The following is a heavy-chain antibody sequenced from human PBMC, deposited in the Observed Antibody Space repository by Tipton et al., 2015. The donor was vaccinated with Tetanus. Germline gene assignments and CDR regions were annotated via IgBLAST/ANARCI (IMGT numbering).Heavy chain of an antibody. CDR1: GGSVNSGRYY. Sequence: TLSLTCTVSGGSVNSGRYYWTWIRQHPGKGLEWIGYVYYSGSATYNPSLKRRVVISVDTSKDQFSLKMNSVTAADTAVYYCTRGNEDRNFDYWGQGSLVTVS. V-gene: IGHV4-31*03. D-gene: IGHD1-1*01. CDR3: TRGNEDRNFDY. J-gene: IGHJ4*02. CDR2: VYYSGSA.